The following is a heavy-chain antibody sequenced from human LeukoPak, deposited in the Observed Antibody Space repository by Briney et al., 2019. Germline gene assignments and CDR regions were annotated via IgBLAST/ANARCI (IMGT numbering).Heavy chain of an antibody. V-gene: IGHV3-48*01. CDR3: ARAYYDSSGYYNDY. D-gene: IGHD3-22*01. CDR2: ISGSGGTK. J-gene: IGHJ4*02. CDR1: GFTFSTYS. Sequence: GGSLRLSCAASGFTFSTYSMNWVRQAPGKGLEWVSYISGSGGTKYYADSVKGRFTISRDNAENSLYLQMNSLRAEDTSVYYCARAYYDSSGYYNDYWGQGTLVTVSS.